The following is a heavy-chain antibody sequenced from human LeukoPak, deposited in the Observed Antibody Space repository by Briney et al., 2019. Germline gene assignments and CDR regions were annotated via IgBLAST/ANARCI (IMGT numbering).Heavy chain of an antibody. V-gene: IGHV4-59*10. Sequence: SETLSLTCAVYGGSFSDYYWSWIRQPPGKGLEWIGRIYTSGSTNYNPSLKSRVTMSVDTSKNQFSLKLSSVTAADTAVYYCARAYYYDSSGYQFDYWGQGTLVTVSS. J-gene: IGHJ4*02. CDR2: IYTSGST. CDR1: GGSFSDYY. D-gene: IGHD3-22*01. CDR3: ARAYYYDSSGYQFDY.